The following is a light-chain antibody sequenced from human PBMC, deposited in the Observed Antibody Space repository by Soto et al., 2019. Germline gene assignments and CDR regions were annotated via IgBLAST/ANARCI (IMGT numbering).Light chain of an antibody. CDR2: AAS. V-gene: IGKV1-39*01. J-gene: IGKJ5*01. Sequence: DIQLTQSPSSLSASVGDRVTITCRASQTIDTYLNWYQHKPGTAPKVLIYAASNRATGIPDRFSGSGSGTNFTLTISSLEPEDFAVYYCQQRRSWQVTFGQGTRLEIK. CDR3: QQRRSWQVT. CDR1: QTIDTY.